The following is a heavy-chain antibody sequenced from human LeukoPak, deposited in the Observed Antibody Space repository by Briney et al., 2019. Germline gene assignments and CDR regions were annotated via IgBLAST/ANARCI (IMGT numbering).Heavy chain of an antibody. V-gene: IGHV1-69*13. D-gene: IGHD2-15*01. Sequence: ASVKVSCKASGGTFSSYAISWVRQAPGQGLEWMGGIIPIFGTANYAQKFQGRVTITADESTSTAYMELSSLRSEDTAVYYCARVGYCSGGSCYGLFDYWGQGTLVTVSS. J-gene: IGHJ4*02. CDR2: IIPIFGTA. CDR1: GGTFSSYA. CDR3: ARVGYCSGGSCYGLFDY.